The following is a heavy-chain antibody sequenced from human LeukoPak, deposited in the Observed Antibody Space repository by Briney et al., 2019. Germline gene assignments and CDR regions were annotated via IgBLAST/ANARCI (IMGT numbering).Heavy chain of an antibody. CDR2: ISSGSTYM. D-gene: IGHD6-6*01. J-gene: IGHJ3*02. Sequence: GGSLRLSCAASGFTFSSYSMNWVRQAPRKGLEWVSSISSGSTYMYYADSVKGRFTISRDNAQNSMYLQMNSLRAEDTAVYYCGRVGGRSKAAKGDAFDIWGQGTMVVVSS. CDR1: GFTFSSYS. V-gene: IGHV3-21*01. CDR3: GRVGGRSKAAKGDAFDI.